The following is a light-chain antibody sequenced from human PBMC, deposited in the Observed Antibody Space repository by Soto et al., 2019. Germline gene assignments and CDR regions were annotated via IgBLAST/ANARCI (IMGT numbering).Light chain of an antibody. V-gene: IGLV2-23*01. J-gene: IGLJ2*01. CDR1: GSNIGSNF. CDR2: EGS. Sequence: QSVLTQPPSASGTPGQRVTISCSGSGSNIGSNFVDWYQQLPGKAPKLMIYEGSKRPSGVSNRFSGSKSGNTASLTISGLQAEDEADYYCCSYAGSSSVVFGGGTKLTVL. CDR3: CSYAGSSSVV.